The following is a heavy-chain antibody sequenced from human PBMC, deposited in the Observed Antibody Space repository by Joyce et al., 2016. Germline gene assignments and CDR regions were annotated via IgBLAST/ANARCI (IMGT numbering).Heavy chain of an antibody. CDR1: GFSFSGYW. J-gene: IGHJ5*02. CDR3: VRGISARPGGPNWFDP. V-gene: IGHV3-74*01. CDR2: INTDGSST. Sequence: EVQLVESGGGLVQPGGSLRLSCAASGFSFSGYWIHWVRQAPGKVLVWGSRINTDGSSTRFADSVKGRFTIARDNAKNTLYLQMNSLRAEDTAVYYCVRGISARPGGPNWFDPWGQGTLVTVSS. D-gene: IGHD6-6*01.